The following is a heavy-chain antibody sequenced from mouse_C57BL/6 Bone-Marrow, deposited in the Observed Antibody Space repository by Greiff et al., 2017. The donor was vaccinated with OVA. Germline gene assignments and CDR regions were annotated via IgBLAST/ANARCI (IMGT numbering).Heavy chain of an antibody. V-gene: IGHV1-47*01. CDR1: GYSFTTYP. CDR2: FHPYNDDT. J-gene: IGHJ3*01. CDR3: GRGAY. Sequence: QVQLQQSGAELVKPGASVTMSCKASGYSFTTYPIEWLQQTHGKSLAWLGNFHPYNDDTKYTEKFKGQATLTVDKSSSTCYLEHGRVTSDDSAVYYCGRGAYWGQGTLVTVSA.